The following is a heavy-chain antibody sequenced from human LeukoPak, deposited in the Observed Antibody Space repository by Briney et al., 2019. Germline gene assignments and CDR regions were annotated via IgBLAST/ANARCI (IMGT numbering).Heavy chain of an antibody. V-gene: IGHV3-30*03. CDR2: ISYDGSNK. Sequence: GRSLRLSCAASGFTFISYGMHWVRQAPGKGLEWVAAISYDGSNKYYADSVKGRFSVSRDNSKNTLYLQMNSLRPEDTAVYYCARDHQLQNGNWFDPWGQGTLVTVSS. CDR3: ARDHQLQNGNWFDP. D-gene: IGHD2-2*01. CDR1: GFTFISYG. J-gene: IGHJ5*02.